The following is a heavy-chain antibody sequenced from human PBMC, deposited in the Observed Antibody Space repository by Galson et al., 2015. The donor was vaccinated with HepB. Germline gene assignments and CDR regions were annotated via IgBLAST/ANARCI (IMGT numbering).Heavy chain of an antibody. CDR3: AGGLESRNSEVDC. CDR1: GNTFINFV. CDR2: ISAHDDAT. V-gene: IGHV1-18*01. J-gene: IGHJ4*02. Sequence: SVKVSCKASGNTFINFVINWVRQAPGQGLEWLGWISAHDDATNYASKFQDRVTMTTDTSTNTAYLEVRSLRSDDTAVYFCAGGLESRNSEVDCWGQGTLVIVSS. D-gene: IGHD2-2*01.